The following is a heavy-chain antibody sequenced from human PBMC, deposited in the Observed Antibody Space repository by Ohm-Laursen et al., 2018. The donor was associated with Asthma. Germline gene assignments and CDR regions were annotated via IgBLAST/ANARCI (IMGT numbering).Heavy chain of an antibody. CDR2: ISYSVTT. D-gene: IGHD2-21*02. CDR1: GGSISTSY. J-gene: IGHJ4*02. Sequence: SETLSLTCTVSGGSISTSYWSWIRQPPGKGLEWIGYISYSVTTNFNPSLKSRVTISVDTSKKQFSLKLRSVTAADTAVYYCASGPYGDAQYWGQGTLVTVSS. V-gene: IGHV4-59*01. CDR3: ASGPYGDAQY.